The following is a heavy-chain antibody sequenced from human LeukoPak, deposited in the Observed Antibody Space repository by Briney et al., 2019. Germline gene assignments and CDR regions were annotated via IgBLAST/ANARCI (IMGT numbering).Heavy chain of an antibody. Sequence: KTGGSLRLSCAASGFTFSSYSMNWVRQAPGKGLEWVGRIKNKIASGTTDYAAPVKGRFTISRDDSKNTLFLQMNSLKTEDTAMYYCTTNDAFDIWGQGTMVTVSS. CDR3: TTNDAFDI. J-gene: IGHJ3*02. V-gene: IGHV3-15*01. CDR1: GFTFSSYS. CDR2: IKNKIASGTT.